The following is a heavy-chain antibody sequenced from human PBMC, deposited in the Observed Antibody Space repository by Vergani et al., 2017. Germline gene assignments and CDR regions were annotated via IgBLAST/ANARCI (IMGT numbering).Heavy chain of an antibody. J-gene: IGHJ2*01. Sequence: QVQLVQSGAEVKKPGSSVKVSCKASGGTFSSYAISWVRQAPGQGLEWMGGIIPIFGTANYAQKFQGRVTITADESTSTAYMELSSLSSEDTAVYYCARDGTGRDGYNFGXFDLWGRGTLVTVSS. CDR1: GGTFSSYA. CDR2: IIPIFGTA. V-gene: IGHV1-69*01. D-gene: IGHD5-24*01. CDR3: ARDGTGRDGYNFGXFDL.